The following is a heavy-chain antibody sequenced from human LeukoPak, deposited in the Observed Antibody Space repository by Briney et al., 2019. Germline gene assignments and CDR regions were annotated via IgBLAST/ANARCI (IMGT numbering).Heavy chain of an antibody. D-gene: IGHD3-10*01. Sequence: GGSLRLSCAASGFTFSSYGMHRVRQAPGKGLEWVAVIWYDGSNKYYADSVKGRFTISRDNSKNTLYLQMNSLRAEDTAVYYCARDLSLDRYYYYGMDVWGQGTTVTVSS. J-gene: IGHJ6*02. V-gene: IGHV3-33*01. CDR3: ARDLSLDRYYYYGMDV. CDR1: GFTFSSYG. CDR2: IWYDGSNK.